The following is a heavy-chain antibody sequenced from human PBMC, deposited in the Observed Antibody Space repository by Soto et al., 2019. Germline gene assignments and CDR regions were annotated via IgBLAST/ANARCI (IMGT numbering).Heavy chain of an antibody. Sequence: ASVKVSCKASGYTFTSYGISWVRQAPGQGLEWMGWISAYNGNTNYAQKLQGRVTMTTDTSTSTAYMELRSLRSDDTAVYSCARDLGGIAARPPFDYWGQGTLVTVSS. D-gene: IGHD6-6*01. CDR3: ARDLGGIAARPPFDY. V-gene: IGHV1-18*01. CDR2: ISAYNGNT. CDR1: GYTFTSYG. J-gene: IGHJ4*02.